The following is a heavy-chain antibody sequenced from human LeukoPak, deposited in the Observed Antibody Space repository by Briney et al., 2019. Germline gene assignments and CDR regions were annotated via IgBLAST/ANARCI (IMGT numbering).Heavy chain of an antibody. V-gene: IGHV3-21*01. CDR1: GFTFSSYS. D-gene: IGHD1-26*01. CDR2: ISSSSSYI. J-gene: IGHJ4*02. CDR3: ARDGLWELLLDY. Sequence: GGSLRLSCAASGFTFSSYSMNWVRQAPGKGLEWVSSISSSSSYIYYADSVKGRFTISRDNAKNSLYLQMNSLRAEDTAVYYCARDGLWELLLDYWGQGTLVTVSS.